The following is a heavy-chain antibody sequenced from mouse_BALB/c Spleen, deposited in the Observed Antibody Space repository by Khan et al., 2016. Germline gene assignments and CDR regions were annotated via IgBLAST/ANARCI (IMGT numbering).Heavy chain of an antibody. V-gene: IGHV3-2*02. CDR1: GYSITSDYA. CDR2: ISYSGST. D-gene: IGHD2-2*01. CDR3: ARSFGYRGFAY. Sequence: EVKLLESGPGLVKPSQSLSLTCTVTGYSITSDYAWNWIRQFPGNKLEWMGYISYSGSTNYNPSPTSRVPITRDTSKNQVFLQLNTVTTEDTATYYCARSFGYRGFAYGGQGTLVTVSA. J-gene: IGHJ3*01.